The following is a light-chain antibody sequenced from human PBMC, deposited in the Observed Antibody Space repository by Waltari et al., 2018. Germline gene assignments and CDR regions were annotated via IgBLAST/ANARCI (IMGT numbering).Light chain of an antibody. V-gene: IGKV3-11*01. CDR2: DAS. CDR3: QHRSNWPPS. J-gene: IGKJ2*01. CDR1: RSIGRY. Sequence: EIVLTQSPATLSLSPGERATLSCRASRSIGRYLAWYQHKPGLAPSLLIYDASNRAAGIPARFSGSGSVTDFTLTISSLEPEDFAVYYCQHRSNWPPSFGQGTKVEIE.